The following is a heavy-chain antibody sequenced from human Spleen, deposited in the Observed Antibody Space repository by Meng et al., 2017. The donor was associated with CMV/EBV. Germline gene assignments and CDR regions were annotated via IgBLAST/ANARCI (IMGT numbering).Heavy chain of an antibody. CDR2: IYSSGST. V-gene: IGHV4-4*07. D-gene: IGHD2-21*02. CDR1: GGSISSYY. CDR3: ARDPTPLLAAFDP. J-gene: IGHJ5*02. Sequence: QVQLQESGPGLVKPSETLSPPCTVSGGSISSYYWSWIRQPAGKGLEWIGRIYSSGSTNYNPSLKSRVTMSVDTSKNQFSLKLSSVTAADTAVYYCARDPTPLLAAFDPWGQGPLGTVDS.